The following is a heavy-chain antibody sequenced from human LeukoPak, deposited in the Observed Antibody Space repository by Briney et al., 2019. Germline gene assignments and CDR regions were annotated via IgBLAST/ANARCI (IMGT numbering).Heavy chain of an antibody. CDR3: ARDPWGGDVSAFDI. CDR2: IYYSGST. V-gene: IGHV4-39*07. D-gene: IGHD2-21*02. CDR1: GGSISSSSYY. J-gene: IGHJ3*02. Sequence: PSETLSLTCTVSGGSISSSSYYWGWIRQPPGKGLEWIGSIYYSGSTYYNPSLKSRVTISVDTSKNQLSLKLSSVTAADTAVYYCARDPWGGDVSAFDIWGQGTMVTVSS.